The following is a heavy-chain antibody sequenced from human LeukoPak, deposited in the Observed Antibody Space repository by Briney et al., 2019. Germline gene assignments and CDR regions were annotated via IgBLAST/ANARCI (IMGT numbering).Heavy chain of an antibody. CDR2: IYHSGTT. V-gene: IGHV4-38-2*01. CDR3: ARPPDNRDYGDAFDW. Sequence: SETLSLTCAVSGYSITSGFFWGWIRQPAGNGLEWIGSIYHSGTTYYNPSLKSRVTISVDTAKNQFSLRLNSVTAADTAVYYCARPPDNRDYGDAFDWWGQGTLVIVSS. D-gene: IGHD4-17*01. J-gene: IGHJ4*02. CDR1: GYSITSGFF.